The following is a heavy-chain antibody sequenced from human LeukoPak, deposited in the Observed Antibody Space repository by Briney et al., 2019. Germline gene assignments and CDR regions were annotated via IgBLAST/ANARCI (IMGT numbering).Heavy chain of an antibody. D-gene: IGHD6-6*01. J-gene: IGHJ4*02. CDR3: ASGYSSSSAYFDY. V-gene: IGHV1-69*02. CDR1: GGTFSSYT. Sequence: GASVKVSCKASGGTFSSYTISWVRQAPGQGLEWMGRIIPILGIANYAHKFQGRVTITADKSTSTVYMELSSLRSEDTAGYYCASGYSSSSAYFDYLGQGTLVIVSS. CDR2: IIPILGIA.